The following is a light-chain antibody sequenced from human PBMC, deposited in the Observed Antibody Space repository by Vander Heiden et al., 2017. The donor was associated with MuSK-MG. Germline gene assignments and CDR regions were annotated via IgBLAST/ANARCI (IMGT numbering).Light chain of an antibody. CDR2: AGS. CDR3: QHNHRTPL. CDR1: QSISHY. Sequence: DIQMTQSPSSLSASVGDRVTITCRASQSISHYLSWYQQKPGKAPNLLIYAGSILQSGVPPRFSGSGSGTDFTLTISSLQPEDFATYYCQHNHRTPLFGPGTKVDI. V-gene: IGKV1-39*01. J-gene: IGKJ3*01.